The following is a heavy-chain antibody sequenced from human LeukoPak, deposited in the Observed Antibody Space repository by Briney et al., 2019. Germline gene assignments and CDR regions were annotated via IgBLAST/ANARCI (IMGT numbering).Heavy chain of an antibody. CDR2: IRYDGSNE. CDR3: AKDGSLNGYCSSTSCYGYYYYYMDV. CDR1: GFTFSSLG. V-gene: IGHV3-30*02. J-gene: IGHJ6*03. Sequence: PGGSLRLSCVASGFTFSSLGMHWVRQAPGKGLEWVAFIRYDGSNEYYADSVKGRFTISRDNSKNTLYLQMNSLRAEDTAVYYCAKDGSLNGYCSSTSCYGYYYYYMDVWGKGTTVTVSS. D-gene: IGHD2-2*01.